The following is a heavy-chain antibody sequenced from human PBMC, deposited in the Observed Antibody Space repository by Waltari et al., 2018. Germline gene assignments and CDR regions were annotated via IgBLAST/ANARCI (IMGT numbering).Heavy chain of an antibody. CDR2: IKQDGSEK. CDR3: ARVRGSRSFNWFDP. CDR1: GFTFSSYW. J-gene: IGHJ5*02. V-gene: IGHV3-7*01. Sequence: EVQLVESGGGLVQPGGSLRLSCAASGFTFSSYWLRWVRQAPGKGLEWVANIKQDGSEKYYVDSVKGRFTISRDNAKNSLYLQMNSLRAEDTAVYYCARVRGSRSFNWFDPWGQGTLVTVSS. D-gene: IGHD3-10*01.